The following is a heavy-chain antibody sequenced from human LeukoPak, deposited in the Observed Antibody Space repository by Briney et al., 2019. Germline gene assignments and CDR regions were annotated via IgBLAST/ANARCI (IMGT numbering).Heavy chain of an antibody. CDR3: ARPQGYCSGGSCYFDY. Sequence: GGSLRLSCAASGFTFSDYYMSWIRQAPGKGLEWVSYISSSGSTIYYADSVKGRFTISRDNAKNSLYLQMNSLRAEVTAVYYCARPQGYCSGGSCYFDYWGQGTLVTVSS. CDR2: ISSSGSTI. V-gene: IGHV3-11*01. CDR1: GFTFSDYY. D-gene: IGHD2-15*01. J-gene: IGHJ4*02.